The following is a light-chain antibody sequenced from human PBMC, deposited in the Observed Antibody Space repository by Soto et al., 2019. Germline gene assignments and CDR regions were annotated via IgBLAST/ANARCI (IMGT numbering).Light chain of an antibody. Sequence: EILMTQSPTTLPVSPGERATLSCRASQSVSTNLAWYQQKPGQVPSLLIYGASTRASGIPARLSGSGSGTEFTLTIGSLQSEDFAVYYCQQYSSSPSFGQGTRLEIK. CDR2: GAS. CDR1: QSVSTN. V-gene: IGKV3-15*01. J-gene: IGKJ5*01. CDR3: QQYSSSPS.